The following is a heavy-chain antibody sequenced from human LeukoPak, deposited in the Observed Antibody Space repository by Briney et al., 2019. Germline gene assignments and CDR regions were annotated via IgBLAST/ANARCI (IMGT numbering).Heavy chain of an antibody. J-gene: IGHJ4*02. D-gene: IGHD3-10*01. CDR2: IAWNSGNT. Sequence: GRSLRLSCAASGLTFDNYAMHWVRQAPGKGLEWVSGIAWNSGNTGFADSVKGRFTISRDNADNSLSLQMNSLTPEDTAFYFCAKDMNSYGSGSSYNPWGPFDSWGQGTLVTVPS. CDR1: GLTFDNYA. V-gene: IGHV3-9*01. CDR3: AKDMNSYGSGSSYNPWGPFDS.